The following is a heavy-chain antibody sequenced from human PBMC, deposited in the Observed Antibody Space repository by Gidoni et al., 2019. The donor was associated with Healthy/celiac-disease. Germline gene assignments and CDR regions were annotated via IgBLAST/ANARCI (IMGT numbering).Heavy chain of an antibody. CDR2: IIPIRGIA. CDR3: ARVKKEMAKITVFDY. V-gene: IGHV1-69*04. D-gene: IGHD5-12*01. J-gene: IGHJ4*02. Sequence: HVQLVQSGAEVKKTGSSVKVSCKSSGRPFSSYAISWVRQAPGQGLEWMGRIIPIRGIANYEQKFKGRVTITAEKSTSKAYMELSSLRSEDTAVYYCARVKKEMAKITVFDYWGQGTLVTVSS. CDR1: GRPFSSYA.